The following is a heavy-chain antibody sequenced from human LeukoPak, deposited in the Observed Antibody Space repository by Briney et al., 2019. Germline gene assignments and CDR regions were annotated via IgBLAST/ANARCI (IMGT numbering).Heavy chain of an antibody. D-gene: IGHD3-16*02. CDR2: ISAYNGNT. CDR1: RYTFTSYG. J-gene: IGHJ4*02. Sequence: GASVKVSCKASRYTFTSYGISWVRQAPGQELEWMRWISAYNGNTNYAQKLQGRVTMTTDTSTSTAYMKLRSLRSDDTAVCYCASSAMEDYVWGSYRPYYFDYWGQGTLVTVSS. V-gene: IGHV1-18*01. CDR3: ASSAMEDYVWGSYRPYYFDY.